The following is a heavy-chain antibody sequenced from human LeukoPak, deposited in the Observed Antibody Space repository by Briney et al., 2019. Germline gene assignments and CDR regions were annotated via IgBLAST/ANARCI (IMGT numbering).Heavy chain of an antibody. J-gene: IGHJ4*02. Sequence: GGSLRLSCAASGFTFSSHGLSWVRQAPGKGLEWVSTIISSGGSTYYADSVKGRFTISRDNSKNTLSLQMNSLRTEDTAVYYCAKDKLGAGDYWGQGTLVTVSS. D-gene: IGHD1-26*01. CDR3: AKDKLGAGDY. V-gene: IGHV3-23*01. CDR2: IISSGGST. CDR1: GFTFSSHG.